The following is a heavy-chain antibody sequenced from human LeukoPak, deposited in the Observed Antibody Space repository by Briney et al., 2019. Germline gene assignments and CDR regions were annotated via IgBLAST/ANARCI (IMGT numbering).Heavy chain of an antibody. Sequence: GGSLRLSCAASGFTFSSYGMHWVRQAPGKGLEWVAVISYDGSNKYYADSVKGRFTISRDNSKNTLYLQMSSLRAEDTAVYYCAKDRGLSSSSKYLIYYYYYGMDVWGQRTTVTVSS. D-gene: IGHD6-13*01. CDR2: ISYDGSNK. CDR1: GFTFSSYG. V-gene: IGHV3-30*18. CDR3: AKDRGLSSSSKYLIYYYYYGMDV. J-gene: IGHJ6*02.